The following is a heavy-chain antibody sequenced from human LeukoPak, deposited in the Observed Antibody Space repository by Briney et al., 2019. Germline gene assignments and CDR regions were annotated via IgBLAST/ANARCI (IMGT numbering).Heavy chain of an antibody. J-gene: IGHJ3*02. V-gene: IGHV3-48*01. CDR1: GFTFSSYS. D-gene: IGHD3-10*01. CDR3: ARPPALWFGEFDAFDI. CDR2: ISSSSSTI. Sequence: GGSLRLSCAASGFTFSSYSMNWVRQAPGKGLEWVSYISSSSSTIYYADSVKGRFTISRDNAKNSLYLQMNSLRAEDTAVYYCARPPALWFGEFDAFDIWGQGTMVTVSS.